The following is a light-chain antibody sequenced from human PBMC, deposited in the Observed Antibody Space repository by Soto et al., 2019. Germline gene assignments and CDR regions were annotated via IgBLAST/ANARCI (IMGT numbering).Light chain of an antibody. CDR2: DAS. Sequence: DIQMTQSHATLSASVGDSVTITCRASQSISHWLAWYQQKPGKAPKFLIYDASSLESGVPSRFSGSGSGTDFTLTISSLQSEDFAVYYCQQYNNWPWTFCQGTKVDIK. J-gene: IGKJ1*01. CDR3: QQYNNWPWT. CDR1: QSISHW. V-gene: IGKV1-5*01.